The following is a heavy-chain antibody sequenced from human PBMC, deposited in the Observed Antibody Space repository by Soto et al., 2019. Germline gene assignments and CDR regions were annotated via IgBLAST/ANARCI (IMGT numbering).Heavy chain of an antibody. Sequence: PSETVSFAGTVSGGSVSSGSYYWSWIRQPPGKGLEWIGYIYYSGSTNYNPSLKSRVTISVDTSKNQFSLKLSSVTAADTAVYYCARYCSSTSCYIGWFDPWGQGTLVTVS. D-gene: IGHD2-2*02. J-gene: IGHJ5*02. CDR1: GGSVSSGSYY. CDR3: ARYCSSTSCYIGWFDP. CDR2: IYYSGST. V-gene: IGHV4-61*01.